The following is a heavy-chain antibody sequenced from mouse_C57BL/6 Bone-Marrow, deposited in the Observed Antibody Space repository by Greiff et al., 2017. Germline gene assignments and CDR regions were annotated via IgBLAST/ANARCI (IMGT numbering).Heavy chain of an antibody. D-gene: IGHD2-3*01. CDR3: ARRGGYYLFAY. Sequence: VQLQQSGAELVRPGTSVKVSCKASGYAFTNYLIEWVKQRPGQGLEWIGVINPGSGGTNYNEKFKGKATLTADKSSSTAYMQLSSLTSEDSAVYFCARRGGYYLFAYWGQGTLVTVSA. CDR1: GYAFTNYL. V-gene: IGHV1-54*01. J-gene: IGHJ3*01. CDR2: INPGSGGT.